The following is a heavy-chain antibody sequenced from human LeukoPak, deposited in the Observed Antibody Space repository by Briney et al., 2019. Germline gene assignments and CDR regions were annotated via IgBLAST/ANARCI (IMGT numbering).Heavy chain of an antibody. Sequence: GGSLRLSCVASGITFSSYEMNWVRQAPGKGLEWISCISSSGGAIYYADSVKGRFTISRDNAQNSLYLQMNSLRAEDTAVYYCARGFRDTAMFLDYWGQGTLVTVSS. J-gene: IGHJ4*02. V-gene: IGHV3-48*03. CDR2: ISSSGGAI. D-gene: IGHD5-18*01. CDR1: GITFSSYE. CDR3: ARGFRDTAMFLDY.